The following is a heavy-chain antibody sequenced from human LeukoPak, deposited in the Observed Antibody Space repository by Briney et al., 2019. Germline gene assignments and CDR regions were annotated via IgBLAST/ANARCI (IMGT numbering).Heavy chain of an antibody. CDR3: AKDLGYCSSTSCYGGAFDI. V-gene: IGHV3-30*18. Sequence: GGSLRLPCAASGFTFSSYGMHWVRQAPGKGLEWVAVISYDGSNKYYADSVKGRFTISRDNSKNTLYLQMNSLRAEDTAVYYCAKDLGYCSSTSCYGGAFDIWGQGTMVTVSS. J-gene: IGHJ3*02. CDR1: GFTFSSYG. D-gene: IGHD2-2*01. CDR2: ISYDGSNK.